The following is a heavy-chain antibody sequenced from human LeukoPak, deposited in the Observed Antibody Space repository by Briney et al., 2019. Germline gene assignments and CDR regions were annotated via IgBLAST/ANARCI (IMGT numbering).Heavy chain of an antibody. CDR1: GYSISSGYY. J-gene: IGHJ4*02. CDR3: ARAKYSYDASGFDY. D-gene: IGHD5-18*01. Sequence: PSETLSLTCAVSGYSISSGYYWGWIRQPPGKGLEWIGSIYHSGSTYYNPSLKSRVTISVDTSKNQFSLKLSSVTAADTAVYYCARAKYSYDASGFDYWGQGTLVTVSS. V-gene: IGHV4-38-2*01. CDR2: IYHSGST.